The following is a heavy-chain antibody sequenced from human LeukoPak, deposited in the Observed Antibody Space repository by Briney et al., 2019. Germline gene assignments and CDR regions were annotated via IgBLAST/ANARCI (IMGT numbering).Heavy chain of an antibody. V-gene: IGHV4-4*07. D-gene: IGHD4-11*01. CDR2: IYTSGST. J-gene: IGHJ4*02. CDR3: ARDRLQTFDY. Sequence: SETLSLTCIVSGGSISSYYWSWIRQPAGKGLEWIGRIYTSGSTNYNPSLKRRVTMSVDTSKTPFSLKLSSVTAAATAVYYCARDRLQTFDYWGQGTLVTVSS. CDR1: GGSISSYY.